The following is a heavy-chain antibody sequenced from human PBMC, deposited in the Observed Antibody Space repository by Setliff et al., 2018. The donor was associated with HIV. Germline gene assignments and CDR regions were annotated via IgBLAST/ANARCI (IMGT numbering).Heavy chain of an antibody. D-gene: IGHD6-13*01. J-gene: IGHJ3*01. CDR2: VSPYNENT. CDR3: ARGLPADGYAFDL. Sequence: GASVKVSCKASGYTFTMYGITWVRQAPGQGLEWMGWVSPYNENTNYAQKVQDRVVMTIDTSTNTAYMELRSLRFDDTAVYYCARGLPADGYAFDLWGQGTMVTVSS. CDR1: GYTFTMYG. V-gene: IGHV1-18*01.